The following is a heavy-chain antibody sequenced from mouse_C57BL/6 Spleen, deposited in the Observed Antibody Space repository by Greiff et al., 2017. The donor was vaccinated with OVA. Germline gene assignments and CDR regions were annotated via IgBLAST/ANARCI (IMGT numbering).Heavy chain of an antibody. D-gene: IGHD1-1*01. CDR3: AGAYGSSYGYFEV. CDR1: GFTFTDYY. Sequence: EVQLQQSGPVLVKPGPSVKISCKASGFTFTDYYMHWVKQSHGKSLEWIGLVYPYNGGTSYNQKFKGKATLTVDTSSSTAYMELNSLTSEDSAVYYGAGAYGSSYGYFEVWGTGTTVTVSS. V-gene: IGHV1-36*01. J-gene: IGHJ1*03. CDR2: VYPYNGGT.